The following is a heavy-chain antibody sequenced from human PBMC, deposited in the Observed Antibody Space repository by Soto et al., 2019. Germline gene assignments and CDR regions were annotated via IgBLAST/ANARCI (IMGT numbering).Heavy chain of an antibody. D-gene: IGHD3-22*01. J-gene: IGHJ4*02. CDR1: GASISSYH. CDR2: IYYSGST. Sequence: QVQLQESGPGLVKPTETLSLTCTVSGASISSYHWSWIRQPPGKGLEWIGYIYYSGSTNYNPSLKSRVTISVDTSMNQFSLRLTSVTAADTAVYYCARGPYDSSGFWGQGTLVTVSS. V-gene: IGHV4-59*01. CDR3: ARGPYDSSGF.